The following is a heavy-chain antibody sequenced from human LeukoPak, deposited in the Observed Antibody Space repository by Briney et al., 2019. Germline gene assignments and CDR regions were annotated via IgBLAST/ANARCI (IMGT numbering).Heavy chain of an antibody. J-gene: IGHJ4*02. D-gene: IGHD1-26*01. CDR2: ISISSSYI. Sequence: GGSLRLSCAASGFTFSSYSMNWVRQAPGKGLEWVSSISISSSYIYYADSVKGRFTISRDNAKNSLYLQMNSLRAEDTAVYYCAGDGKGDSGRYFDYWGQGTLVTVSS. CDR3: AGDGKGDSGRYFDY. V-gene: IGHV3-21*01. CDR1: GFTFSSYS.